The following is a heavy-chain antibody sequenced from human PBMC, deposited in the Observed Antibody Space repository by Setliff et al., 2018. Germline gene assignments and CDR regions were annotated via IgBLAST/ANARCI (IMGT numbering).Heavy chain of an antibody. J-gene: IGHJ6*02. CDR3: ARVAAYSSSWYNYYYGMDV. CDR1: GGSTSSSSYY. CDR2: IYYSGST. V-gene: IGHV4-39*07. Sequence: SLTCTVSGGSTSSSSYYWGWIRQPPGKGLEWIGSIYYSGSTYYNPSLKSRVTISVDTSKNQFSLKLSSVTAADTAVYYCARVAAYSSSWYNYYYGMDVWGQRTTVTVSS. D-gene: IGHD6-13*01.